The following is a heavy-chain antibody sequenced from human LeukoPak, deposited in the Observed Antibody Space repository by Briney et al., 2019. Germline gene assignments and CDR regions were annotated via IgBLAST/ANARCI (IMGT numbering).Heavy chain of an antibody. Sequence: ASVNVSCKASGYTFTSYAMHWVRQAPGQRLEWMGWINAGNGNTKYSQKFQGRVTITRDTSASTAYMELSSLRSEDTAVYYCARSEYCSSTSCYAAWFDPWGQGTLVTVSS. CDR3: ARSEYCSSTSCYAAWFDP. D-gene: IGHD2-2*01. J-gene: IGHJ5*02. V-gene: IGHV1-3*01. CDR1: GYTFTSYA. CDR2: INAGNGNT.